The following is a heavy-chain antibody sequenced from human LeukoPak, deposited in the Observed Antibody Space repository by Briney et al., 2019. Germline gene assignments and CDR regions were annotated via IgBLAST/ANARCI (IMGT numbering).Heavy chain of an antibody. D-gene: IGHD5-18*01. CDR1: GFTFSGYD. CDR3: AKDIAGGYSYASDAFDI. Sequence: GGSLRLSCAASGFTFSGYDMSWVRQAPGKGLEWVSAISGSGGSTYYADSVKGRFTISRDNSKNTLYLQMNSLRAEDTAVYYCAKDIAGGYSYASDAFDIWGQGTMVTVSS. J-gene: IGHJ3*02. V-gene: IGHV3-23*01. CDR2: ISGSGGST.